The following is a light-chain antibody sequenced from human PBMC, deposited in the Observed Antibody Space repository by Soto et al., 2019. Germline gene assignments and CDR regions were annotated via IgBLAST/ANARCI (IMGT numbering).Light chain of an antibody. J-gene: IGKJ4*01. Sequence: DIKMYQSPSSLSASVGDRVTITCRASQSISIYLNWYQQKPGKAPKLLIYAASSLQSGVPSRFSGSGSGTDFTLTISSLQLEDFATYYCQQNYSTPLAFGGGTKVDIK. V-gene: IGKV1-39*01. CDR2: AAS. CDR1: QSISIY. CDR3: QQNYSTPLA.